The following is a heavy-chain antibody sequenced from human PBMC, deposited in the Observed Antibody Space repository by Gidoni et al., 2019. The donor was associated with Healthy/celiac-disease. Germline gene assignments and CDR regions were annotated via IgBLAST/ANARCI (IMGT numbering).Heavy chain of an antibody. Sequence: EVQLVDSVGGLVQPGRSLRLSCAASGFTFDDYAMTWVRQAPGKGLEWVSGISWNSGSIGYADSVKGRFTISRDNAKNSLYLQMNSLRAEDTALYYCAKTGLDAYYYDSRGYYGDYYYMDVWGKGTTVTVSS. CDR2: ISWNSGSI. CDR1: GFTFDDYA. CDR3: AKTGLDAYYYDSRGYYGDYYYMDV. V-gene: IGHV3-9*01. J-gene: IGHJ6*03. D-gene: IGHD3-22*01.